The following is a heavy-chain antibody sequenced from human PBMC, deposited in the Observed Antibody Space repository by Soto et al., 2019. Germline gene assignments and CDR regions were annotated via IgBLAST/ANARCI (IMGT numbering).Heavy chain of an antibody. CDR2: ISAYNGNT. CDR3: ARWVEVAATQIHYYYYGMDV. Sequence: QVQLVQSGAEVKKPGASVKVSCKASGYTFTSYGISWVRQAPGQGLEWMGWISAYNGNTNYAQKLQGRVTMTTDTSTSTAYMELRSLRSDDTAVYYCARWVEVAATQIHYYYYGMDVWGQGTTVTVSS. D-gene: IGHD2-15*01. V-gene: IGHV1-18*04. J-gene: IGHJ6*02. CDR1: GYTFTSYG.